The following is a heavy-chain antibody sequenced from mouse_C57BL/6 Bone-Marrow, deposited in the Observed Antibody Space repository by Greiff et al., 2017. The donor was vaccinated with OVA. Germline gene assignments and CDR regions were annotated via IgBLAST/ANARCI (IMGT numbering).Heavy chain of an antibody. V-gene: IGHV1-55*01. Sequence: QVQLKQSGAELVKPGASVKMSCKASGYTFTSYWITWVKQRPGQGLEWIGDIYPGSGSTNYNEKFKSKATLTVDTSSSTAYMQLSSLTSEDSAVYYCARCVSSYVYAMDYWGQGTSVTVSS. J-gene: IGHJ4*01. CDR1: GYTFTSYW. D-gene: IGHD1-1*01. CDR3: ARCVSSYVYAMDY. CDR2: IYPGSGST.